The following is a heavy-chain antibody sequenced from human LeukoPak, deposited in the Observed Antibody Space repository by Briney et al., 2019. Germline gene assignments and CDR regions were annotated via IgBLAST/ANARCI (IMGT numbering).Heavy chain of an antibody. V-gene: IGHV4-59*01. J-gene: IGHJ4*02. CDR3: ARVGSGGAWFDF. CDR1: GGSISSYY. Sequence: SETLSLTCTVSGGSISSYYWSWIRQPPGKGLEWIGYIYYSGSTNYNPSLKSRVTISVDTSKNQLSLTLTSLTATDTAVYYCARVGSGGAWFDFWGQGALVSISS. CDR2: IYYSGST. D-gene: IGHD6-19*01.